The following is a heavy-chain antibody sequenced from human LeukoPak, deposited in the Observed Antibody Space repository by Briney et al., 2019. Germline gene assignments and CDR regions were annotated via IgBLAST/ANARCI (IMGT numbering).Heavy chain of an antibody. V-gene: IGHV3-7*03. CDR3: AKDMGYESAMGFDY. CDR2: IKQDGSEK. Sequence: GGSLRLSCAASGFTFSSYWMSWVRQAPGKGLEWVANIKQDGSEKYYVDSVKGRFTISRDDSKKSLFLQMNSLKTEDTALYYCAKDMGYESAMGFDYWGQGTLVTVSS. D-gene: IGHD2-8*01. CDR1: GFTFSSYW. J-gene: IGHJ4*02.